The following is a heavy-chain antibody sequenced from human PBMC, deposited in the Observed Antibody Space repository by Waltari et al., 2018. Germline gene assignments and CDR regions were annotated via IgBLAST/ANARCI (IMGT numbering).Heavy chain of an antibody. Sequence: QVQLVESGGGVVQPGGSLRLSCAASGFTFRICAMHWVRQAPGKVLEWVAFVSIDGRSQYYRDSVKGRFTISRDNSENTVYLQMNSLRPEDTAVYYCARHMLALGDGDSWGQGTVVTVSS. D-gene: IGHD1-26*01. J-gene: IGHJ4*02. V-gene: IGHV3-30*02. CDR3: ARHMLALGDGDS. CDR2: VSIDGRSQ. CDR1: GFTFRICA.